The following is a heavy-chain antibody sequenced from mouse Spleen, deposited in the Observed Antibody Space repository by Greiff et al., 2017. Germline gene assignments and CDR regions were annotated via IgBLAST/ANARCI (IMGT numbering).Heavy chain of an antibody. V-gene: IGHV7-3*01. CDR1: GFTFTDYY. Sequence: EVQGVESGGGLVQPGGSLSLSCAASGFTFTDYYMSWVRQPPGKALEWLGFIRNKANGYTTEYSASVKGRFTISRDNSQSILYLQMNALRAEDSATYYCARPYYGNWDAMDYWGQGTSVTVSS. D-gene: IGHD2-10*01. J-gene: IGHJ4*01. CDR2: IRNKANGYTT. CDR3: ARPYYGNWDAMDY.